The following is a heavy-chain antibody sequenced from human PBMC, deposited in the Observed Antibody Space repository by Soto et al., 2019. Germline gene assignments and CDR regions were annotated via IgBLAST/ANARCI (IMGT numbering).Heavy chain of an antibody. CDR1: GFTFSSYA. V-gene: IGHV3-30-3*01. CDR2: ISYDGSNK. Sequence: GGSLRLSCAASGFTFSSYAMHWVRQAPGKGLEWVAVISYDGSNKYYADSVKGRFNISRDNSKNTLYLQMNSLRAEDTAVYYCARVQPTFWNGMDVWGQGTTVTVSS. CDR3: ARVQPTFWNGMDV. D-gene: IGHD3-16*01. J-gene: IGHJ6*02.